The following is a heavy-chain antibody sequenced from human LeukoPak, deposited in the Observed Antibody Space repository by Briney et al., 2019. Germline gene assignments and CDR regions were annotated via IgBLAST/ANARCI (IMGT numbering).Heavy chain of an antibody. Sequence: GASVKVSCKASGYTFTSYDINWVRQATGQGLEWMGWMNPNSGNTGYAQKFQGRVTITRNTSISTAYMELGSLRSEDTAVYYCARGPSTGDDAFDIWGQGTMVTVSS. CDR1: GYTFTSYD. CDR3: ARGPSTGDDAFDI. V-gene: IGHV1-8*03. J-gene: IGHJ3*02. CDR2: MNPNSGNT. D-gene: IGHD7-27*01.